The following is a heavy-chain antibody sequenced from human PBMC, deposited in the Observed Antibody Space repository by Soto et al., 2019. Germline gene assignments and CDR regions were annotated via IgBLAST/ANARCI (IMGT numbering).Heavy chain of an antibody. CDR2: IRSKSNNYAT. CDR3: ARRGPGTYFDY. D-gene: IGHD6-13*01. Sequence: EVQLVESGGGLVQPGGSLKLSCAVSGFTFSGSAMHWVRQASGKGLEWVGRIRSKSNNYATAYAASVKGRFTISRDDSKNTAYLQMNSLKTEDTAVYYCARRGPGTYFDYWGQGTLVTVSS. CDR1: GFTFSGSA. J-gene: IGHJ4*02. V-gene: IGHV3-73*01.